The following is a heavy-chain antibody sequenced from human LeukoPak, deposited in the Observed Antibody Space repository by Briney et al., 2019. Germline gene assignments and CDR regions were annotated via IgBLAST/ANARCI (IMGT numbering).Heavy chain of an antibody. Sequence: PGGSLRLSCAASGFTFSSYRMNWVRQAPGKGLEWVSSISSSSSYIYYADSVKGRFTISRDNAKNSLYLQMNSLRAEDTAVYYCARSAIAVAGYYFDYWGQGTLVTVSS. D-gene: IGHD6-19*01. CDR1: GFTFSSYR. V-gene: IGHV3-21*01. CDR2: ISSSSSYI. CDR3: ARSAIAVAGYYFDY. J-gene: IGHJ4*02.